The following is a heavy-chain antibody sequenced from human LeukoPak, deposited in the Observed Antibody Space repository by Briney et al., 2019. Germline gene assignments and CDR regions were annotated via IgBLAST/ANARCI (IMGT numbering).Heavy chain of an antibody. D-gene: IGHD2-15*01. V-gene: IGHV3-7*01. Sequence: PGGSLRLSCAASGFTFSTYWMTWVRQAPGKGLERVANIKEDGSEKYYVDSVKGRFTISRDNAKNSLYLQMNTLRAEDTAVYYCARDTGCSGGTCYSFYDSWGQGTLVTVSS. CDR2: IKEDGSEK. CDR3: ARDTGCSGGTCYSFYDS. J-gene: IGHJ4*02. CDR1: GFTFSTYW.